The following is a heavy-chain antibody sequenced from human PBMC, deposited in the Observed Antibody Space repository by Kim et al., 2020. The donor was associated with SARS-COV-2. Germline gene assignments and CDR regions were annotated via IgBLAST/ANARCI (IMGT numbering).Heavy chain of an antibody. CDR1: GGSISSGSYY. V-gene: IGHV4-61*02. Sequence: SETLSLTCTVSGGSISSGSYYWSWIRQPAGKGLEWIGRIYTSGSTNYNPSLKSRVTISVDTSKNQFSLKLSSVTAADTAVYYCSADIYYYGMDVWGQGTTVTVSS. CDR3: SADIYYYGMDV. D-gene: IGHD3-9*01. J-gene: IGHJ6*02. CDR2: IYTSGST.